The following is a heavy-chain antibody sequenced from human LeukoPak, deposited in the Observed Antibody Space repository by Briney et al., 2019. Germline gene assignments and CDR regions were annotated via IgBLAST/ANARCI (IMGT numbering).Heavy chain of an antibody. Sequence: GGSLRLSCVASGFFFDDYVMNWVRQVPGNGLEWVSGISWQSRTRKYADSVRGRFTISRDNTKNSLYLQMNSLKLEDTALYYCVKDRDFWSGLDVWGQGTMVTVS. J-gene: IGHJ6*02. D-gene: IGHD3-3*01. CDR3: VKDRDFWSGLDV. CDR2: ISWQSRTR. CDR1: GFFFDDYV. V-gene: IGHV3-9*01.